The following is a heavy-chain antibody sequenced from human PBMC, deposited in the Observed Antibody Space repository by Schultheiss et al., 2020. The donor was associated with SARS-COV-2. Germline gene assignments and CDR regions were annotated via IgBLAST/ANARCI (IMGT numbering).Heavy chain of an antibody. Sequence: GGSLRLSCAASGFTFSSYAMSWVRQAPGKGLEWVSAISDTTYYADSVGGRFTISRDNSKNTLYLQMNSLRAEETAVYYCARVLMSSSWYETYYGMDVWGQGTTVTVSS. CDR2: ISDTT. CDR1: GFTFSSYA. V-gene: IGHV3-23*01. J-gene: IGHJ6*02. D-gene: IGHD6-13*01. CDR3: ARVLMSSSWYETYYGMDV.